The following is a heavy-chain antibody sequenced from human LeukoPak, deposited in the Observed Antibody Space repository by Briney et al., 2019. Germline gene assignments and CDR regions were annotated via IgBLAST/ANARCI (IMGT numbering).Heavy chain of an antibody. D-gene: IGHD5-12*01. Sequence: GGSLRLSCAASGFTFSSYAINWVRQAPGKGLEWVSAISGSGVSTFYADSVKGRFTISRDNSKNTLYLQMNSLRAEDTAVYYCARVRATFSPHFDNWGQGTLVTVSS. CDR2: ISGSGVST. J-gene: IGHJ4*02. CDR1: GFTFSSYA. V-gene: IGHV3-23*01. CDR3: ARVRATFSPHFDN.